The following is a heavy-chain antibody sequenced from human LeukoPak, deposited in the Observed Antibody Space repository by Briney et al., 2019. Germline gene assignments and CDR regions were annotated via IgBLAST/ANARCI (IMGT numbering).Heavy chain of an antibody. D-gene: IGHD6-6*01. Sequence: GGSLRLSCAASGFTFSDYYMTRIRQAPGKGLEWVSYISSGSSYTDYADSVKGRFTISRDNAKNSLDLQMNILRAEDTALYYCARARGSIPSSSFDYWGQGALVTVSS. J-gene: IGHJ4*02. V-gene: IGHV3-11*06. CDR1: GFTFSDYY. CDR3: ARARGSIPSSSFDY. CDR2: ISSGSSYT.